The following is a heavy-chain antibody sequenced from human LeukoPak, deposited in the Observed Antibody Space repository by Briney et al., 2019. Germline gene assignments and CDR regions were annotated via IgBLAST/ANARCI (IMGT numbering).Heavy chain of an antibody. CDR2: INHSGST. D-gene: IGHD2-15*01. V-gene: IGHV4-34*01. J-gene: IGHJ3*02. CDR1: GGSFSGYY. CDR3: ARGRGPRSFHCSGGSCYDRYDAFDI. Sequence: KSSETLSLTCAVYGGSFSGYYWSWIRQPPGKGLEWIGEINHSGSTNYNPSLKSRVTISVDTSKNQFSLKLSSVTAADTAVYYCARGRGPRSFHCSGGSCYDRYDAFDIWGQGTMVTVSS.